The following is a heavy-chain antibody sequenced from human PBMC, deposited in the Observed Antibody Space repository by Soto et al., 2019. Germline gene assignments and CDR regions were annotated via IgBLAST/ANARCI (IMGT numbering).Heavy chain of an antibody. V-gene: IGHV3-21*05. CDR2: ITTSSSDI. Sequence: GGSLRLSCAASGFTFSLYGMSWVRQAPGKGLEWVSYITTSSSDIYHADSVKGRFTISRDNSKSTLYLQVDSLRPEDAAVYYCARDPKTSGGQHWAFNYFDSWGQGTLVTVSS. D-gene: IGHD7-27*01. CDR1: GFTFSLYG. J-gene: IGHJ4*02. CDR3: ARDPKTSGGQHWAFNYFDS.